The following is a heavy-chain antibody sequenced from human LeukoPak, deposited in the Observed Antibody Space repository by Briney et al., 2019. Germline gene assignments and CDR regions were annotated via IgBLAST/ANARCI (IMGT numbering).Heavy chain of an antibody. CDR1: GFTFSSYS. V-gene: IGHV3-21*01. J-gene: IGHJ4*02. CDR2: ISISSSYI. CDR3: ARSVYSSGWYVYIY. Sequence: GGSLRLSCAASGFTFSSYSMNLVRQAPGKGLEWVSSISISSSYIYYADSVKGRVTISRDNAKNSLYLQMNSLRAEDTAVYYCARSVYSSGWYVYIYWRQGTLVTVSS. D-gene: IGHD6-19*01.